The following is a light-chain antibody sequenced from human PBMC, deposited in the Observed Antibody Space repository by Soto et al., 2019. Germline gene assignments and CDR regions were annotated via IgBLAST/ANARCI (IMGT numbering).Light chain of an antibody. CDR1: QAISNY. Sequence: DIQMTQSPSSLSASVGYIVTITFLASQAISNYVAWYQQKPGKLPRLLIFAASILQSGVPSRFSGSGSGTDFTLTISSLQSEDVANYYCQMYNGSPFTFGQGTRLEIK. J-gene: IGKJ5*01. V-gene: IGKV1-27*01. CDR3: QMYNGSPFT. CDR2: AAS.